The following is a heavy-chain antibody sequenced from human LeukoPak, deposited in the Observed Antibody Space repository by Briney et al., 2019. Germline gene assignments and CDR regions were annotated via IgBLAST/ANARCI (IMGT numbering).Heavy chain of an antibody. CDR2: ITSSSSST. Sequence: PGGSLRLSCAASGFSFSDHYMTWIRQAPGKGLEWVSYITSSSSSTNYADSVKGRFTVSRDNAKNSLYLQMNSLRAEDTAVYYCARGHLGLDYWGQGTLVTVSS. CDR3: ARGHLGLDY. CDR1: GFSFSDHY. D-gene: IGHD3/OR15-3a*01. J-gene: IGHJ4*02. V-gene: IGHV3-11*05.